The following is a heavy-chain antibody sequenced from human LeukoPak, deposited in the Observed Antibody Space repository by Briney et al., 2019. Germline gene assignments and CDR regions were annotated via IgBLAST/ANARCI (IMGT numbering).Heavy chain of an antibody. Sequence: GGSLRLSCAASGFNFRSYSMNWVRQAPGKGLEWVSSISKSSSYIYYADSVKGRFTISRDNAKNSLYLQMNSLRAEDTAVYYCARDSDGYSGYDQGFDYWGQGTLVTVSS. D-gene: IGHD5-12*01. J-gene: IGHJ4*02. CDR2: ISKSSSYI. CDR3: ARDSDGYSGYDQGFDY. V-gene: IGHV3-21*01. CDR1: GFNFRSYS.